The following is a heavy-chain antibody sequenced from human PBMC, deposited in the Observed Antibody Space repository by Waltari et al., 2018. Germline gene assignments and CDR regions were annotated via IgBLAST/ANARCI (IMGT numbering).Heavy chain of an antibody. J-gene: IGHJ4*02. CDR2: IYTTGST. CDR1: NGSISSVNYY. D-gene: IGHD3-10*01. Sequence: QVQLQESGPGLVKPSQTLSLTCTVSNGSISSVNYYWSWIRQPAGKGLEWIGRIYTTGSTNYKPTLKSRGTISVDTSKNQFSLKLSSVTAADTAVYFCARGGITMLRGLITSPGYFDSWGQGTLVTVSS. CDR3: ARGGITMLRGLITSPGYFDS. V-gene: IGHV4-61*02.